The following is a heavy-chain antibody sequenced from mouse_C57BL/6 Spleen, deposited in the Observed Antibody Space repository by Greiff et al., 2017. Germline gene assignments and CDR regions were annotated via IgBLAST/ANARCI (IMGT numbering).Heavy chain of an antibody. CDR2: IYPGDGDT. Sequence: QVQLQQSGPELVKPGASVKISCKASGYAFSSSWMNWVKQRPGKGLEWIGRIYPGDGDTNYNGKFKGKATLTADKSSSTAYMQLSSLTSEDSAVYFCARDDTTGYFDVWGTGTTVTVSS. CDR1: GYAFSSSW. CDR3: ARDDTTGYFDV. J-gene: IGHJ1*03. V-gene: IGHV1-82*01. D-gene: IGHD1-1*01.